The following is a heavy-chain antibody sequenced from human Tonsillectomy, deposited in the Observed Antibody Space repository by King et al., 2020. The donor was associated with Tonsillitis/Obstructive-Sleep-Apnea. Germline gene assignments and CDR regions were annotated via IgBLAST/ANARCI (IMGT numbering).Heavy chain of an antibody. CDR3: ARVGAYYDSSAYYVS. V-gene: IGHV1-2*02. Sequence: VQLVESGAEVNKPGASVKVSCKASGYTFTDYYMHWVRQAPGQGLEWMGWINPNSGGTNYAQKFQGRVTMTRDTSISTAYMGLSRLRFDDTAVYYCARVGAYYDSSAYYVSWGQGPLVTVSS. CDR2: INPNSGGT. J-gene: IGHJ4*02. CDR1: GYTFTDYY. D-gene: IGHD3-22*01.